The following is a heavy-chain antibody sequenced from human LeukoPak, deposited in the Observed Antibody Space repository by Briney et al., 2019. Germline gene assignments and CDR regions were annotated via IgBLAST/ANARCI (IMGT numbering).Heavy chain of an antibody. CDR1: GFTFSSHD. V-gene: IGHV3-21*06. J-gene: IGHJ4*02. CDR2: TTSKNQI. D-gene: IGHD2-15*01. Sequence: GGSLRLSCAASGFTFSSHDMHWVRQAPGKGLEWVSSTTSKNQIHNADSVKGRFTISSDNAKNSLYLQMNSLRAEDTAVYYCVRARLTDGGSDYWGQGTLVTVSS. CDR3: VRARLTDGGSDY.